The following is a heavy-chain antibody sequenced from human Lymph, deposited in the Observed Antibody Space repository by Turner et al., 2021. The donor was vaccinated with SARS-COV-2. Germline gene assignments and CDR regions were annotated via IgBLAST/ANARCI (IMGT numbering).Heavy chain of an antibody. Sequence: QVQLVQSGAEVKKPGSSVKVSCKASGGTFSSSAISWVRQAPGQGLEWMGGIIPNLGTANYAQRFQGRVTITADESTSTAYMELRSLRSEDTAVYYCARGAAYCSGGSCYRKGFDYWGQGTPVTVSS. CDR3: ARGAAYCSGGSCYRKGFDY. CDR2: IIPNLGTA. V-gene: IGHV1-69*01. J-gene: IGHJ4*02. D-gene: IGHD2-15*01. CDR1: GGTFSSSA.